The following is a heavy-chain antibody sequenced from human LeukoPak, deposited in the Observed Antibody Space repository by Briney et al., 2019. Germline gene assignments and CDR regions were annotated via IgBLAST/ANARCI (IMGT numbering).Heavy chain of an antibody. CDR2: IRSKAYGGTT. Sequence: GGSLRLSCTASGFTFGDYAMSWFRQAPGKGREWVGFIRSKAYGGTTEYAASVKGRFTISRDDSKSIAYLQMNGLKTEDTAVYYCTRESRRTVTTSNFDYWGQGTLVTVSS. CDR3: TRESRRTVTTSNFDY. V-gene: IGHV3-49*03. D-gene: IGHD4-17*01. J-gene: IGHJ4*02. CDR1: GFTFGDYA.